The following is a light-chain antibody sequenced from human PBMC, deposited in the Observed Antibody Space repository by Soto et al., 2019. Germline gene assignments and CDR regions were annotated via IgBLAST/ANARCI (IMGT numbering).Light chain of an antibody. Sequence: EIVLTQSPGTLSLSPGERATVSCRASQSVTSYLAWYQQKPGQAPRLLIYDASSRATGIPDRFSGGGSGTDFTLTISRLEPEDFAVYYCQQFSSYPLTFGGGTKVDI. V-gene: IGKV3-20*01. J-gene: IGKJ4*01. CDR2: DAS. CDR1: QSVTSY. CDR3: QQFSSYPLT.